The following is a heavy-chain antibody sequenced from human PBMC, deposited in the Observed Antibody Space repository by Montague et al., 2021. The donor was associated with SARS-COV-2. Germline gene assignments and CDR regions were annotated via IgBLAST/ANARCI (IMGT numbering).Heavy chain of an antibody. CDR3: AKDPEYCSSTSCDYYYYYGMDV. CDR1: GFTFYDYA. CDR2: ISGDGGST. V-gene: IGHV3-43*02. Sequence: SLRLSCAASGFTFYDYAMHWVRQAPGKGLEWVSLISGDGGSTYYADSVKGRFTISRDNSKNSLYLQMNSLRTEDTALYYCAKDPEYCSSTSCDYYYYYGMDVWGQGTTVTVSS. D-gene: IGHD2-2*01. J-gene: IGHJ6*02.